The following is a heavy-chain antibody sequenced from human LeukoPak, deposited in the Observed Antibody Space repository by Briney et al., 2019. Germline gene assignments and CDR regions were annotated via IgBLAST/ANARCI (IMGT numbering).Heavy chain of an antibody. V-gene: IGHV4-30-2*01. CDR3: ARNYYGSGSYYIDL. CDR1: GGSISNGAYS. J-gene: IGHJ5*02. CDR2: IYHSGST. Sequence: SQTLSLTCAVSGGSISNGAYSWSWIRQPPGKGLEWIGYIYHSGSTYYNPSPKSRVTISLDRSKNQFSVKVNSVTAADTAVYYCARNYYGSGSYYIDLWGQGALVTVSS. D-gene: IGHD3-10*01.